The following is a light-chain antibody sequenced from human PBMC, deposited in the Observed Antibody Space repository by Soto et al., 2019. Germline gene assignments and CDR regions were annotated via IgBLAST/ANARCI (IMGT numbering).Light chain of an antibody. J-gene: IGKJ5*01. CDR1: QSVSSN. Sequence: EIVMTQSPATLSVSPGERATLSCRASQSVSSNLAWYQQKPGQAPRLLIYGASTRATGIPARFSGSGSGTEFTLSISILQSEDFAGYYFQEFNNWPPITFGQGTRLAIK. CDR3: QEFNNWPPIT. CDR2: GAS. V-gene: IGKV3-15*01.